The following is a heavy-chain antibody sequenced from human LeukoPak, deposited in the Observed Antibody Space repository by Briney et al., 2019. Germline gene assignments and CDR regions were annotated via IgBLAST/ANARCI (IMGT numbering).Heavy chain of an antibody. D-gene: IGHD3-10*01. CDR1: GYTFTSYG. Sequence: ASVKVSCKASGYTFTSYGISWVRQAPAQGLEWMGWISANNGYTNYAQKLQGRVTMTTDTSTTTAYMELTSLTSDDTAVYYCARDEHYYGSGTYYRRASTFDIWGQGTMVTVSS. J-gene: IGHJ3*02. CDR3: ARDEHYYGSGTYYRRASTFDI. V-gene: IGHV1-18*04. CDR2: ISANNGYT.